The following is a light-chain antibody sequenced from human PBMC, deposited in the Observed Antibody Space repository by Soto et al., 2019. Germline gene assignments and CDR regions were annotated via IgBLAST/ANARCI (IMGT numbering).Light chain of an antibody. Sequence: QSVLTQPPSVSGAPGQMVTISCTGSSSNIGAGHDVHWYQQLPGTAPKLLIYGNSNRPSGVPDRFSGSKSGTSASLAITGLQAEDEADYYCQSYDSSLSARYVFGTGTKVTVL. V-gene: IGLV1-40*01. CDR2: GNS. J-gene: IGLJ1*01. CDR3: QSYDSSLSARYV. CDR1: SSNIGAGHD.